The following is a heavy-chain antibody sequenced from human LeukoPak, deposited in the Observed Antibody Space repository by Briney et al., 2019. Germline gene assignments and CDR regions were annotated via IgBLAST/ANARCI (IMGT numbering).Heavy chain of an antibody. V-gene: IGHV3-48*04. D-gene: IGHD3-10*01. J-gene: IGHJ4*02. CDR2: ISSSSSTM. CDR3: ARGSGSGYYYGSGSYNDY. Sequence: PGGSLRLSCTASGFTFSSYSMNWVRQAPGKGLEWVSYISSSSSTMYYADSVKGRFTISRDNAKNSLYLQMNSLRAEDTAVYYCARGSGSGYYYGSGSYNDYWGQGTLVTVSS. CDR1: GFTFSSYS.